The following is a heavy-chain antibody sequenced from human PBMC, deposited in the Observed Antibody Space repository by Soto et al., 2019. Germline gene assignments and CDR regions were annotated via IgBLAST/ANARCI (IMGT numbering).Heavy chain of an antibody. CDR1: GGSISSYY. Sequence: PSETLSLTCTVSGGSISSYYWSWIRQPPGKGLEWIGYIYYSGSTNYNPSLKSRVTISADTSKNQFSLKLSSVTAADTAVYYCARLRYDILTGYYSLFDYWGQGTLVTVSS. V-gene: IGHV4-59*01. CDR2: IYYSGST. CDR3: ARLRYDILTGYYSLFDY. J-gene: IGHJ4*02. D-gene: IGHD3-9*01.